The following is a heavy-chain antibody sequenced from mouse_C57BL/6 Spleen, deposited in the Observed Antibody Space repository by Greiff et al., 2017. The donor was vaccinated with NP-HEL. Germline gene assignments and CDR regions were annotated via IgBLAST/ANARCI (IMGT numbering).Heavy chain of an antibody. Sequence: QVQLKQAGAELVKPGASVKLSCKASGYTFTSYWMHWVKQRPGQGLEWIGMIHPNSGSTNYNEKFKSKATLTVDKSSSTAYMQVSSLTSEDSAVYYCARSDWDWAYWGQGTLVTVSA. D-gene: IGHD4-1*01. CDR3: ARSDWDWAY. CDR1: GYTFTSYW. V-gene: IGHV1-64*01. CDR2: IHPNSGST. J-gene: IGHJ3*01.